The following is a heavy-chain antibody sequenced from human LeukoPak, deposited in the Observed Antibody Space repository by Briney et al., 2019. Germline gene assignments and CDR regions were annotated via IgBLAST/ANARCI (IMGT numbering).Heavy chain of an antibody. V-gene: IGHV3-23*01. CDR2: ICGSGGST. J-gene: IGHJ4*02. Sequence: GGSLRLSCAASGFTFSSYAMSWVRQAPGKGLEWVSGICGSGGSTYYADSVKGRFTISRDNSKNTLYLQMNSLRAEDTAVYYCAKGVRLVGAFYFDYWGQGTLVTVSS. CDR1: GFTFSSYA. CDR3: AKGVRLVGAFYFDY. D-gene: IGHD1-26*01.